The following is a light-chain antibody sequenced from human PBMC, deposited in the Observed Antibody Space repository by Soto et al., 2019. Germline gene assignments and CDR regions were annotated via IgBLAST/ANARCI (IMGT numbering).Light chain of an antibody. J-gene: IGLJ1*01. Sequence: QSALTQPASMSGSPGQSITISCTGYIHYDFVSWYQQHPGTAPKLVIYEVSNRPSGTSDRFSGSKSGHTASLTISGLQTEDEAVYYCGSYTSSSNYVFGTGTKLTVL. V-gene: IGLV2-14*01. CDR3: GSYTSSSNYV. CDR1: IHYDF. CDR2: EVS.